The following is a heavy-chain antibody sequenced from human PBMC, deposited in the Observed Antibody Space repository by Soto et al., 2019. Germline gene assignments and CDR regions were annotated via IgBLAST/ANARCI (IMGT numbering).Heavy chain of an antibody. CDR3: ARRKSGLAVAGTHYYYGMDV. V-gene: IGHV4-4*02. CDR2: IYHSGST. CDR1: GGSISSSGW. Sequence: SETLSLTCAVSGGSISSSGWWSWVRQPQGKGLDWIGEIYHSGSTNYNPSLKSRVTISVDKSKNQFSLKLSSVTAADTAVYYCARRKSGLAVAGTHYYYGMDVWGRGTTVTVSS. D-gene: IGHD6-19*01. J-gene: IGHJ6*02.